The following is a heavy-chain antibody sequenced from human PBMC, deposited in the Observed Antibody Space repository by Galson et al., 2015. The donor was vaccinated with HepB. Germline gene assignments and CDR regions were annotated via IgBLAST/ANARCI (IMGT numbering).Heavy chain of an antibody. J-gene: IGHJ4*02. CDR3: ARDSVGNRYCSGGDCYADY. CDR2: ITVSADET. D-gene: IGHD2-21*02. Sequence: SLRLSCAASGFNFRSHAMCWVRQAPGKGLEWVSSITVSADETQYVDSVRGRFIISRDDSRNTLYLQMNSLRAEDTAVYYCARDSVGNRYCSGGDCYADYWGQGALVTVSS. V-gene: IGHV3-23*01. CDR1: GFNFRSHA.